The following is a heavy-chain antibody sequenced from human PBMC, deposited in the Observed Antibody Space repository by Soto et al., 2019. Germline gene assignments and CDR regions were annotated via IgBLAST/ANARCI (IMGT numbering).Heavy chain of an antibody. CDR3: AKDGGKDGYFGNWFDP. V-gene: IGHV1-69*15. J-gene: IGHJ5*02. Sequence: QVQLLQSGAEVKKPGSSVKVSCKASGGTFSNYAITWVRQAPGQGLEWLGRIIPIFGSTNFAQKFQGRVTLTADESTITVYMELSSLRSDDTAVYFCAKDGGKDGYFGNWFDPWGQGTLVTVSS. D-gene: IGHD5-18*01. CDR2: IIPIFGST. CDR1: GGTFSNYA.